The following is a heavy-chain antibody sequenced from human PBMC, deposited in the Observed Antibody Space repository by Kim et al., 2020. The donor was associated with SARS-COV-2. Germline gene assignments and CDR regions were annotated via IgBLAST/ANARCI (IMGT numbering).Heavy chain of an antibody. CDR2: ISYDGSNK. CDR1: GFTFSSYA. CDR3: ASPRGEYCSGGSCYDDAFDI. V-gene: IGHV3-30*04. J-gene: IGHJ3*02. D-gene: IGHD2-15*01. Sequence: GGSLRLSCAASGFTFSSYAMHWVRQAPGKGLEWVAVISYDGSNKYYADSVKGRFTISRDNSKNTLYLQMNSLRAEDTAVYYCASPRGEYCSGGSCYDDAFDIWGQGTMVTVSS.